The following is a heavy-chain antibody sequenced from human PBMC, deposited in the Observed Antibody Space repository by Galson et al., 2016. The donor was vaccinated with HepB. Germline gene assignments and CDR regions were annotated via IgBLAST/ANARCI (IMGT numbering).Heavy chain of an antibody. Sequence: LRLSCAASGFPFSSYGMHWVRQAPGKGLEWVGFIWYDGSNNFYEDSVKGRFTISRDNSKNTLYLQMNSLRAEDTSVYYCARYVRPRQPHYYGMDVWGQGTTVTVSS. CDR3: ARYVRPRQPHYYGMDV. J-gene: IGHJ6*02. CDR2: IWYDGSNN. V-gene: IGHV3-33*01. CDR1: GFPFSSYG. D-gene: IGHD1-1*01.